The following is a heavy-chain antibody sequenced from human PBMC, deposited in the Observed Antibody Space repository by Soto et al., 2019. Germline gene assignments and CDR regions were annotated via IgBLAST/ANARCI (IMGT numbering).Heavy chain of an antibody. D-gene: IGHD3-10*01. Sequence: TSETLSLTCTVSGGSISSYYWSWIRQPPGKGLEWIGYIYYSGSTNYNPSLKSRVTISVDTSKNQFSLKLSSVTAADTAVYYCASRYGSEGYFDYWGQGTLVTVSS. J-gene: IGHJ4*02. CDR1: GGSISSYY. V-gene: IGHV4-59*01. CDR2: IYYSGST. CDR3: ASRYGSEGYFDY.